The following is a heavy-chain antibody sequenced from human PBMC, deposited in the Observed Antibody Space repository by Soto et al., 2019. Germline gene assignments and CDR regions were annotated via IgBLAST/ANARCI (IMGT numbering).Heavy chain of an antibody. V-gene: IGHV4-61*01. CDR2: IYYSGST. CDR1: GGSVSSGSYY. Sequence: SETLSLTCTVSGGSVSSGSYYWSWIRQPPGKGLEWIGYIYYSGSTNYNPSLKSRVAISVDTSKNQFSLKLSSVTAADTAVYYCARMTARPNWGQGTLVTVSS. D-gene: IGHD5-18*01. J-gene: IGHJ4*02. CDR3: ARMTARPN.